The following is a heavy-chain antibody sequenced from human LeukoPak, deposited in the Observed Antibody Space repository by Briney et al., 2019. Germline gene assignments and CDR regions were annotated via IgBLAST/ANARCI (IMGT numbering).Heavy chain of an antibody. CDR2: IYYTGST. CDR1: GGSISSFY. D-gene: IGHD4-23*01. V-gene: IGHV4-59*01. J-gene: IGHJ4*02. CDR3: ARGLRTTVVIPRFDY. Sequence: SETLSLTCTVSGGSISSFYWSWIRQPPGKGLEWIGYIYYTGSTNYNPSLKSRVTISVDTSKNQFSLKLSSVTAADTAVYYCARGLRTTVVIPRFDYWGQGTLVTVSS.